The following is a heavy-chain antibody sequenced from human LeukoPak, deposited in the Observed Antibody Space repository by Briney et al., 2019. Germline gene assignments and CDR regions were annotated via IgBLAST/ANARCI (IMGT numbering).Heavy chain of an antibody. CDR3: ASGFGFDCSSTSCSYFDY. Sequence: PGGSLRLSCAASGFTFSSYWMSWVRQAPGKGLEWVANIKQDGSEKYYVDSVKGRFTISRDNAKNSLYLQMSSLRAEDTAVYYCASGFGFDCSSTSCSYFDYWGQGTLVTVSS. CDR1: GFTFSSYW. CDR2: IKQDGSEK. V-gene: IGHV3-7*01. J-gene: IGHJ4*02. D-gene: IGHD2-2*01.